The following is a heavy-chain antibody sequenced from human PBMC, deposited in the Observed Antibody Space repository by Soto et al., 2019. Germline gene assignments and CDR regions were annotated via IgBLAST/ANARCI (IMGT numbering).Heavy chain of an antibody. V-gene: IGHV4-39*01. CDR2: IYYSGST. D-gene: IGHD4-17*01. CDR1: GGSISSSSYY. CDR3: ARLFRVTTVSQFDY. J-gene: IGHJ4*02. Sequence: SETVSLTCTVPGGSISSSSYYWGWIRQPPGKGLEWIGSIYYSGSTYYNPSLKSRVTISVDTSKNQFSLKLSSVTAADTAVYYCARLFRVTTVSQFDYWGQGTLGTVSS.